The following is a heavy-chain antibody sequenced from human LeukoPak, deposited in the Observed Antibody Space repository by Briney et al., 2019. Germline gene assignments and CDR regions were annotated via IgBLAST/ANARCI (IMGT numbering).Heavy chain of an antibody. CDR1: GFTFSSYG. CDR3: AKAVVPAAEHYYYGMDV. D-gene: IGHD2-2*01. J-gene: IGHJ6*02. V-gene: IGHV3-30*18. CDR2: ISYDGSNK. Sequence: PGRSLRLSCAASGFTFSSYGMHWVRQAPGKGLEWVAVISYDGSNKYYADSVKGRFTISRDNSKNTLYLQMNSLRAEDTAVYYCAKAVVPAAEHYYYGMDVWGQGTTVTVSS.